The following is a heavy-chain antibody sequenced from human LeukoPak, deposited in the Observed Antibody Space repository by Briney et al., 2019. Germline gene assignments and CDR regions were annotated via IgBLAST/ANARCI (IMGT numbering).Heavy chain of an antibody. J-gene: IGHJ3*02. CDR1: GFTFSDYY. CDR2: ISSSGSTI. V-gene: IGHV3-11*01. Sequence: GGSLRLSCAASGFTFSDYYMSWIRQAPGKGLEWVSYISSSGSTIYYADSVKGRFTISRDNAKNSLYLQMNSLRAEDTAVYYCARGRRVRGVTKVGGAFDIWGQGTMVTVSS. CDR3: ARGRRVRGVTKVGGAFDI. D-gene: IGHD3-10*01.